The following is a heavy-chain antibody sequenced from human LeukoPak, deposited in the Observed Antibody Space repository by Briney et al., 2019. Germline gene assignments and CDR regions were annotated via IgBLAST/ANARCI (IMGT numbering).Heavy chain of an antibody. CDR3: ARDQPRKTYYYDSSGRAGYGMDV. Sequence: GASVKVSCKASGYTFTTYAMNWVRQAPGQGLEWMGWINTNTGNPTYAQGFTGRFVFSLDTSVSTAYLQISSLKAEDTAVYYCARDQPRKTYYYDSSGRAGYGMDVWGQGTTVTVSS. CDR2: INTNTGNP. V-gene: IGHV7-4-1*02. D-gene: IGHD3-22*01. CDR1: GYTFTTYA. J-gene: IGHJ6*02.